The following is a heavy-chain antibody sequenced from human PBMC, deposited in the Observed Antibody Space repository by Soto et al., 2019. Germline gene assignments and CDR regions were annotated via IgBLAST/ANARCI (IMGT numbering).Heavy chain of an antibody. Sequence: SETLSLTCTVSGGSISSGGYYWSWIRQHPGKGLEWIGYIYYSGSTYYNPSLKSRVTISVDTSKNQFSLKLSSVTAADTAVYYCARTTVTTSGYYYYGMDVWGQGTTVTVSS. J-gene: IGHJ6*02. V-gene: IGHV4-31*03. CDR2: IYYSGST. CDR3: ARTTVTTSGYYYYGMDV. D-gene: IGHD4-17*01. CDR1: GGSISSGGYY.